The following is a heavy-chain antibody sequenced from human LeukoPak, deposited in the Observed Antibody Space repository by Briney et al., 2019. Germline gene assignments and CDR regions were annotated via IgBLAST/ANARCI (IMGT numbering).Heavy chain of an antibody. CDR3: ARERPPGDSSSWFLEGYFDI. Sequence: ASVKVSCKASGGTFSSYAISWVRQAPGQGLEWMGRIIPIFGTANYAQKFQGRVTITTDESTRTAYMELSSLRSEDTAVYYCARERPPGDSSSWFLEGYFDIWGQGSLVIVSS. D-gene: IGHD6-13*01. J-gene: IGHJ4*02. CDR1: GGTFSSYA. V-gene: IGHV1-69*05. CDR2: IIPIFGTA.